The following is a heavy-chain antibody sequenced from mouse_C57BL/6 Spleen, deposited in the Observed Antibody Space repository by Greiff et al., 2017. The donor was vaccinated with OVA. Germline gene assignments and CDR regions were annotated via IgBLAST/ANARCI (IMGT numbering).Heavy chain of an antibody. D-gene: IGHD1-1*01. CDR2: ISSGSSTI. V-gene: IGHV5-17*01. Sequence: EVQLVESGGGLVKPGGSLKLSCAASGFTFSDYGMHWVRQAPEKGLEWVAYISSGSSTIYYADTVKGRFTISRDNAKNTLLLQMTSLRSEDTAMYYCARWGYYGSSSPWYFDVWGTGTTVTVSS. J-gene: IGHJ1*03. CDR3: ARWGYYGSSSPWYFDV. CDR1: GFTFSDYG.